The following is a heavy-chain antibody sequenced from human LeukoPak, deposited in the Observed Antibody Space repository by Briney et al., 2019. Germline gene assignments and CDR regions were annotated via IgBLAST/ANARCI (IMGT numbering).Heavy chain of an antibody. Sequence: PGGSLRLSCAASGFTFSSYAMSWVRQAPGKGLEWVSAISGSGGSTYYADSVKGRFTISRDNSKNTLYLQMNSLRAEDTAVYYCARDRDVDIVATIGYGMDVWGQGTTVTVSS. J-gene: IGHJ6*02. CDR3: ARDRDVDIVATIGYGMDV. V-gene: IGHV3-23*01. D-gene: IGHD5-12*01. CDR2: ISGSGGST. CDR1: GFTFSSYA.